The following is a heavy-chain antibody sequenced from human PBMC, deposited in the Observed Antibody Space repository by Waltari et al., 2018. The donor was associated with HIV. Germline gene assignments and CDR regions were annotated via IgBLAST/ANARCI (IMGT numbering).Heavy chain of an antibody. Sequence: QVQLQESGPGLVKPSQTLSLTCTVSGDSINSGNYYWAWIREHPEKGLEWMGFVYYRGVTFSNPSFKSRATISGDTSKNQFSLTLTSMTAADTAVYYCARVVYWYFDLWGRGALVTVSS. CDR2: VYYRGVT. CDR3: ARVVYWYFDL. J-gene: IGHJ2*01. V-gene: IGHV4-31*03. CDR1: GDSINSGNYY.